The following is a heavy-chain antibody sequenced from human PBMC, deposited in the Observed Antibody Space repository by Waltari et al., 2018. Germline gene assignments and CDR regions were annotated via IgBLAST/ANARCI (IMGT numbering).Heavy chain of an antibody. CDR2: LSSSSSTI. CDR1: GFTFSSYS. J-gene: IGHJ4*02. V-gene: IGHV3-48*01. D-gene: IGHD3-3*01. CDR3: ARDETPSLEWLLDY. Sequence: EVQLVESGGGLVQPGGSLRLSCAASGFTFSSYSMNWVSQAQGKGLGWVSYLSSSSSTIYYADSVKGRFTISRDNAKNSLYLQMNSLRAEDTAVYYCARDETPSLEWLLDYWGQGTLVTVSS.